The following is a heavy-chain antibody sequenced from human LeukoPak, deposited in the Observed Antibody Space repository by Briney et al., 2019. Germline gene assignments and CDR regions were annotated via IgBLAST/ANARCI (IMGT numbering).Heavy chain of an antibody. CDR2: ISGSGGST. CDR1: GFTFSSYG. D-gene: IGHD3-10*01. CDR3: AKELEVRGLLYYFDY. V-gene: IGHV3-23*01. Sequence: PGGSLRLSCAASGFTFSSYGMSWVRQAPGKGLEWVSAISGSGGSTYYADSVKGRFIISRDNSKNTLYLQMNSLRAEDTAVYYCAKELEVRGLLYYFDYWGQGTLVTVSS. J-gene: IGHJ4*02.